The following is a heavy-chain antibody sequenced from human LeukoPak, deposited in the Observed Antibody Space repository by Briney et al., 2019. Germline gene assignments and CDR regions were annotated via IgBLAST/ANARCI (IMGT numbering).Heavy chain of an antibody. CDR2: IYYSGST. CDR1: GGSISSYY. D-gene: IGHD3-16*01. Sequence: PSETLSLTCTVSGGSISSYYWSWIRQPPGKGREWIGYIYYSGSTNYNPSLKSRVTISVDTSKNQFSLKLSSVTAADTAVYYCARVFGNYYDNTAFSPFDAWGQGTLVTVSS. J-gene: IGHJ4*02. V-gene: IGHV4-59*08. CDR3: ARVFGNYYDNTAFSPFDA.